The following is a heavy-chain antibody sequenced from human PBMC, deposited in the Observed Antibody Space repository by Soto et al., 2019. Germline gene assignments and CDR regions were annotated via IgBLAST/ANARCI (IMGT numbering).Heavy chain of an antibody. V-gene: IGHV1-69*06. CDR1: GGTSTRYA. D-gene: IGHD3-3*01. J-gene: IGHJ4*02. CDR3: NRGSEYDFWSGYL. Sequence: QERLVQSGADVRKPGSSVKVSCKVTGGTSTRYAINWVRQALGQGLEWMGGIVPMFGTSKYAQKFQGRVTITADTSTNIAYMELRSLRSEDTAVYYCNRGSEYDFWSGYLWGQGTLVSVSS. CDR2: IVPMFGTS.